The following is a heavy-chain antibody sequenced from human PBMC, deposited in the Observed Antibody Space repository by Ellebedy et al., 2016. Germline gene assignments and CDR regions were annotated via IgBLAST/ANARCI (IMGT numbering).Heavy chain of an antibody. J-gene: IGHJ3*02. CDR2: ISSSGSST. CDR1: GFTFSSYA. CDR3: AKVRGPKIGPFDI. Sequence: GGSLRLXXAAVGFTFSSYAMSWVRQAPGKGLEWVSTISSSGSSTYYVDSVKGRFIISRDNSKNTLYLQMNSPRAEDTAIYYCAKVRGPKIGPFDIWGQGTMVTVSS. D-gene: IGHD3-10*01. V-gene: IGHV3-23*01.